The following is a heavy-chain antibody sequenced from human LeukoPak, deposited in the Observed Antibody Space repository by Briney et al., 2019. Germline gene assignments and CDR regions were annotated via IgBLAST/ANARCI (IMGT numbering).Heavy chain of an antibody. V-gene: IGHV3-23*01. Sequence: PGGSLRLSCAASGFTFSSYAMSWVRQAPGKGLEWVSAISGSGGSTYYADSVKGRFTISRDNSKNTLYLQMNSLRAEDTAVYYCAKGALDIVVVPAAIKPPPFDYWGQGTLVTVSS. J-gene: IGHJ4*02. CDR1: GFTFSSYA. CDR3: AKGALDIVVVPAAIKPPPFDY. D-gene: IGHD2-2*02. CDR2: ISGSGGST.